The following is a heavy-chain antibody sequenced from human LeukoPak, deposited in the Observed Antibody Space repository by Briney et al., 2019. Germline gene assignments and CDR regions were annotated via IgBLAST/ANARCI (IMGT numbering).Heavy chain of an antibody. Sequence: PSETLSLTCTVSGDSINNCYWNWIRQPPGKGLEWIGYIYYSGSTNYNPSLKSRVTISIDTSKNQFSLKLRSVTAADTAMYYCAGDTYGSDYWGQGTRVTVSS. D-gene: IGHD3-10*01. J-gene: IGHJ4*02. CDR2: IYYSGST. CDR3: AGDTYGSDY. CDR1: GDSINNCY. V-gene: IGHV4-59*01.